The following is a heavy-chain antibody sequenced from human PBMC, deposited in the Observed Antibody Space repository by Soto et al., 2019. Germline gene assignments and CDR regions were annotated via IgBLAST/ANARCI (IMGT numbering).Heavy chain of an antibody. D-gene: IGHD7-27*01. Sequence: QVQLVQSGAEVKKPGSSVKVSCKASGGTFSSYTISWVRQAPGQGLEWMGRIIPIIGIANYAQKFQGRVTITADKSTSTAYMELSSLRSEDTAVYYCAREWGNRKSAAFDIWGQGTMVTVSS. V-gene: IGHV1-69*08. CDR1: GGTFSSYT. CDR3: AREWGNRKSAAFDI. J-gene: IGHJ3*02. CDR2: IIPIIGIA.